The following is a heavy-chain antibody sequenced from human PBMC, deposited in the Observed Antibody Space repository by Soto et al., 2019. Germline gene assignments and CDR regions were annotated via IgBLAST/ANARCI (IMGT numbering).Heavy chain of an antibody. CDR1: GFTFSSYG. Sequence: QVQLVESGGGVVQPGRSLRLSCAASGFTFSSYGMHWVRQAPGKGLEWVAVIWYDGSNKYYADSVKGRFTISRDNSKNTPYLQMNSLRAEDTAVYYCARDTPYSSSSPTWFDPWGQGTLVTVSS. CDR2: IWYDGSNK. V-gene: IGHV3-33*01. J-gene: IGHJ5*02. CDR3: ARDTPYSSSSPTWFDP. D-gene: IGHD6-13*01.